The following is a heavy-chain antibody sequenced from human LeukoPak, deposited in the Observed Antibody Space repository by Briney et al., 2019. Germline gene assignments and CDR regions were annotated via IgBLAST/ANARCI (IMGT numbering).Heavy chain of an antibody. D-gene: IGHD1-26*01. CDR2: IYYSGST. CDR1: GGSIASTSYY. CDR3: ARFSGSYFDY. V-gene: IGHV4-39*01. J-gene: IGHJ4*02. Sequence: PSETLSLTCTVSGGSIASTSYYWGWIRQPPGKGLEWIGSIYYSGSTYYNPSLKSRVTISVDTSKNQFTLKLSSVTAADTAVYYCARFSGSYFDYWGQGTLVTVSS.